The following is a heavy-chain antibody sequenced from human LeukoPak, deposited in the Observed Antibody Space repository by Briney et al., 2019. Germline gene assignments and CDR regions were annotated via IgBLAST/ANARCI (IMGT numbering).Heavy chain of an antibody. CDR2: IHYTGRT. V-gene: IGHV4-59*08. CDR3: ARLRPLEQVGAYYYHSMDV. Sequence: SETLSLTCTVSSDSIVASYWSWIRQPPGKGLEWIGYIHYTGRTNYNPSLQSRITMSVDTSNNQLFLRLNSVTAADTAVYFCARLRPLEQVGAYYYHSMDVWGQGTTVVVSS. J-gene: IGHJ6*02. CDR1: SDSIVASY. D-gene: IGHD1/OR15-1a*01.